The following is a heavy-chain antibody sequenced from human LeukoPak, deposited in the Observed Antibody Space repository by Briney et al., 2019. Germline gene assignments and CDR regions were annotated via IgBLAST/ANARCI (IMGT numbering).Heavy chain of an antibody. Sequence: GGSLRLSCAASGFTFSSYAMSWVRQAPGKGLEWVSAISGSGGSTYYAASVKDGFTISRDNSKNTLYLQMNSLRDEDTAVYYCAIPLYDSSGYYLEIFDYWGQGTLVTVSS. V-gene: IGHV3-23*01. CDR1: GFTFSSYA. J-gene: IGHJ4*02. CDR2: ISGSGGST. CDR3: AIPLYDSSGYYLEIFDY. D-gene: IGHD3-22*01.